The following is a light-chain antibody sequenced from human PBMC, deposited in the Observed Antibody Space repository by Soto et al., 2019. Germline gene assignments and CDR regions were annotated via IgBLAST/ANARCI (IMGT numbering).Light chain of an antibody. J-gene: IGKJ1*01. V-gene: IGKV3-20*01. CDR3: QQYGSSMWT. Sequence: EIVFTQSPGTLSLSPGERATLSCRASQSVSRSYLAWYQQKPGQAPRLIIYGASSRETGIPDRFSGSGAGTEFTLTISRLEPEDFEVDDCQQYGSSMWTFGPGTKVDIK. CDR2: GAS. CDR1: QSVSRSY.